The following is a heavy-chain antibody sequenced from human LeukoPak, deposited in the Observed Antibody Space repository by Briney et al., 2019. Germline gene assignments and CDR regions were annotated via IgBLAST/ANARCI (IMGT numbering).Heavy chain of an antibody. D-gene: IGHD1-26*01. CDR1: GDSVSSNSAA. CDR2: TYYRSKWYN. Sequence: SQTLSLTCAISGDSVSSNSAAWNWIRQSPSRGLEWLGRTYYRSKWYNDYAVSVKSRITINPDTSKNQFSLQLNSVTPEDTAVYYCARAYNSGSYTPLYYFDYWGQGTLLTVSS. J-gene: IGHJ4*02. V-gene: IGHV6-1*01. CDR3: ARAYNSGSYTPLYYFDY.